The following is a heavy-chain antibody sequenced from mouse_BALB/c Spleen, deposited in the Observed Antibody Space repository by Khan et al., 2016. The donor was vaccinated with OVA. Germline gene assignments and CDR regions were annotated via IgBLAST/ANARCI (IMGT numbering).Heavy chain of an antibody. CDR1: GFDFSRYW. Sequence: EVKLLESGGGLVQPGGSLKLSCAASGFDFSRYWMSWVRQAPGKGLEWIGEINPDSSTINYTPSLKDKFIISRDNAKNTLYLQMRKVRSEDTALYYCARHYYYGHFVYWGQGTTLTVSS. V-gene: IGHV4-1*02. J-gene: IGHJ2*01. CDR3: ARHYYYGHFVY. D-gene: IGHD1-1*01. CDR2: INPDSSTI.